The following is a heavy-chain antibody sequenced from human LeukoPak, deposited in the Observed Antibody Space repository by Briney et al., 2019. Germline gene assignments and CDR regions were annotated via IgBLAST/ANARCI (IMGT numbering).Heavy chain of an antibody. Sequence: AVKVSCKASGGTFSSYAISWVRQAPGQGREWMGRIIPIFGTANYAQKFQGRVTITTDESTSTAYMELSSLRSEDTAVYYCARDSDGRYCSGGSCADAFDIWGQGTMVTVPS. J-gene: IGHJ3*02. CDR2: IIPIFGTA. V-gene: IGHV1-69*05. CDR1: GGTFSSYA. D-gene: IGHD2-15*01. CDR3: ARDSDGRYCSGGSCADAFDI.